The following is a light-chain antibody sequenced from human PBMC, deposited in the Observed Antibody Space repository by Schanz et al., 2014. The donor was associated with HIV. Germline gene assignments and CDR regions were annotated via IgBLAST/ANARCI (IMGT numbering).Light chain of an antibody. CDR2: DVS. CDR1: SSDVGSYNL. CDR3: SSYTSSSTLV. V-gene: IGLV2-14*02. J-gene: IGLJ1*01. Sequence: QSVLTQPASVSGSPGQSITISCTGTSSDVGSYNLVSWYQQYPGKAPKLMIYDVSNRPSGVSNRFSGSKSGNTASLTISGLQAEDEADYYCSSYTSSSTLVFGTGTKLTVL.